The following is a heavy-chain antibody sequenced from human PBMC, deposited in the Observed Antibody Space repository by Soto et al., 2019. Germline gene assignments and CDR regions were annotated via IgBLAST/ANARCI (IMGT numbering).Heavy chain of an antibody. D-gene: IGHD6-19*01. CDR3: ARVPSWLVLSGFDP. Sequence: ASGNVSYMPSGYTFSSYGIIRLRQAPRQAIEWMGWISAYNVHTNYPQKPQGRVTMPPDPSTSTAYMELRSVRSDDPAQYYCARVPSWLVLSGFDPWGQGTLVTVSS. J-gene: IGHJ5*02. CDR2: ISAYNVHT. CDR1: GYTFSSYG. V-gene: IGHV1-18*04.